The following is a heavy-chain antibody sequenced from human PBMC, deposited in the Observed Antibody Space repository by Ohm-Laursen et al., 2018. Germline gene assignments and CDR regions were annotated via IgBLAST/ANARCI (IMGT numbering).Heavy chain of an antibody. Sequence: SLRLSCAASGFTFSSYWMSWVRQAPGKGLEWVANIKQDGSEKFYVDSVKGRFTISRDNAKNTLYLQMNSLRAEDTAVYYCARDPHPDMVRGVHQYYFDYWGQGTLVTVSS. CDR1: GFTFSSYW. J-gene: IGHJ4*02. V-gene: IGHV3-7*01. D-gene: IGHD3-10*01. CDR2: IKQDGSEK. CDR3: ARDPHPDMVRGVHQYYFDY.